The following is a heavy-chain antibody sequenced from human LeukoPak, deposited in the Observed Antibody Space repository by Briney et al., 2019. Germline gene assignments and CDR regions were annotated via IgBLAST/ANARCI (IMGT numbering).Heavy chain of an antibody. Sequence: NPSETLSLTCTVSGGSFSSGDYYWGWIRQAPGKGLEWIGRSYNSGSNHYNPSLKRRVNISVDTSKHQLSLRLSSVTAADTAVYYCARGDGYNLDYWGQGTLVSVSS. J-gene: IGHJ4*02. CDR1: GGSFSSGDYY. V-gene: IGHV4-30-4*08. CDR2: SYNSGSN. CDR3: ARGDGYNLDY. D-gene: IGHD5-24*01.